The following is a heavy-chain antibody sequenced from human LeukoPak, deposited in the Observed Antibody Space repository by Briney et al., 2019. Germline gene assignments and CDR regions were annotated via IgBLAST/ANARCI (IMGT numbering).Heavy chain of an antibody. J-gene: IGHJ4*02. CDR2: ISYDGSNK. V-gene: IGHV3-30*18. CDR1: GFTFSSYG. D-gene: IGHD1-26*01. Sequence: GGSLRLSCAASGFTFSSYGMHWVRQAPGKGLEWVAVISYDGSNKYYADSVKGRFTISRDNSKNTLYLQVNSLRAEDTAVYYCAKDPNTGATRQDYFDYWGQGTLVTVSS. CDR3: AKDPNTGATRQDYFDY.